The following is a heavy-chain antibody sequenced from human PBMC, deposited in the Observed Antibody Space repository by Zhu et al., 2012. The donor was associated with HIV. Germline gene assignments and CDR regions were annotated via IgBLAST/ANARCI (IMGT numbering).Heavy chain of an antibody. CDR2: ISGSGGKT. J-gene: IGHJ3*02. CDR3: AKALHLVVESALPRDAFDI. V-gene: IGHV3-23*01. Sequence: EVRLLESGGDLVQPGGSLRLSCAASGFTFSTYSMSWVRQAPGKGLEWVSIISGSGGKTDYADSVEGRFTISRDNSNNILYLQMNDLRAEDTALYYCAKALHLVVESALPRDAFDIRGQGTVVTVSS. D-gene: IGHD2-21*02. CDR1: GFTFSTYS.